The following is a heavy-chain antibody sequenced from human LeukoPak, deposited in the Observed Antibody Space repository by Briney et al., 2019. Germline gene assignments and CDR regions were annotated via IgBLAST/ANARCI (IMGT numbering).Heavy chain of an antibody. V-gene: IGHV4-39*07. J-gene: IGHJ5*02. D-gene: IGHD5-24*01. CDR1: GGSISNNNYY. CDR2: IYYSGST. Sequence: SETLSLTCTVSGGSISNNNYYWGWIRQPPGKGLEWIGSIYYSGSTYYNPSLKSRVTISVDTSKNQFSLKLSSVTAADTAVYYCARDNSVRDEAWWFNPWGQGTLVTVSS. CDR3: ARDNSVRDEAWWFNP.